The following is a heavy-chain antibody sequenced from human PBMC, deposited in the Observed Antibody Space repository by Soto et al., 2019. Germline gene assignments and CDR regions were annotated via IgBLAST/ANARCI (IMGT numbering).Heavy chain of an antibody. D-gene: IGHD5-18*01. CDR1: GGTFSSYA. CDR3: ASTPGLYSYGPPHFDY. Sequence: SVKVSCKASGGTFSSYAISWVRQAPGQGLEWMGGIIPIFGTANYAQKFQGRVTITADESTSTAYMELSSLRSEDTAVYYCASTPGLYSYGPPHFDYWGQGTLVTVS. CDR2: IIPIFGTA. J-gene: IGHJ4*02. V-gene: IGHV1-69*13.